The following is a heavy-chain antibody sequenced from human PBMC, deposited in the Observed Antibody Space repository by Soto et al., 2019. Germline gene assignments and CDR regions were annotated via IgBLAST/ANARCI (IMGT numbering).Heavy chain of an antibody. J-gene: IGHJ4*02. CDR1: GGSFSGYF. V-gene: IGHV4-34*01. CDR2: INHSGIT. Sequence: SETLSLTCTVSGGSFSGYFWTWIRQPPGKGLEWLAEINHSGITNYNPSVESRVSMSVDTSKNQFSLRLYSVTAADTAVYYCVRGPYNYNSRYFDYWGQGTLVTVSS. CDR3: VRGPYNYNSRYFDY. D-gene: IGHD1-1*01.